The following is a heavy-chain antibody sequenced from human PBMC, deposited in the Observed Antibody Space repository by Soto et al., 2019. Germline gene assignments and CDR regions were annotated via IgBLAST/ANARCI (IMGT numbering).Heavy chain of an antibody. CDR2: ISYDGNKK. Sequence: PGGSLRLSCAASGFTFSTYGMHWVRQAPGRGPEWVATISYDGNKKCYADSVKGRFTISRDNANNSLYLQMNSLRAEDTAVYYCAKAEGGSSWTRDAFDIWGQGTMVTVSS. V-gene: IGHV3-30*18. D-gene: IGHD6-13*01. J-gene: IGHJ3*02. CDR3: AKAEGGSSWTRDAFDI. CDR1: GFTFSTYG.